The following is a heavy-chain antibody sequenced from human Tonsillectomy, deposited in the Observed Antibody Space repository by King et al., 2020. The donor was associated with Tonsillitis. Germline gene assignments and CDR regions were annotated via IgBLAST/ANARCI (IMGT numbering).Heavy chain of an antibody. CDR2: VFYSGRT. V-gene: IGHV4-39*01. CDR3: VRSGYNSSFVHH. J-gene: IGHJ1*01. CDR1: GGSISSSSSS. D-gene: IGHD6-6*01. Sequence: LQLQESGPGLVKPSETLSLTCAVSGGSISSSSSSWGWIRQPPGKGLEWIGNVFYSGRTYYNPSLVSRVTMSVDTSQNQVSLELSSVTAADTAVYYCVRSGYNSSFVHHWGQGTLVTVSS.